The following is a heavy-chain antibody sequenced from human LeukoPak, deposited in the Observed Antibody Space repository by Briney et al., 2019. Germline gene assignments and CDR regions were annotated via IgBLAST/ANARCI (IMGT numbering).Heavy chain of an antibody. CDR2: ISSSGNTI. Sequence: GGSLRLSCAAFGFTFSDDYMSWIRQAPGKGLEWVSYISSSGNTIFYADSVKGRFTLSRDNAKNSLYLQMNSLGAEDTAVYYCARVQPHYYDRSGYPPVYWGQGTLVTVSS. CDR1: GFTFSDDY. D-gene: IGHD3-22*01. V-gene: IGHV3-11*01. J-gene: IGHJ4*02. CDR3: ARVQPHYYDRSGYPPVY.